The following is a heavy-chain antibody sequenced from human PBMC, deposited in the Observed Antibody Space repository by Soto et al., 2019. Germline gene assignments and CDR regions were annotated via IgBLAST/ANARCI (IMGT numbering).Heavy chain of an antibody. CDR2: ISGSGGST. Sequence: GGSLRLSCAASGFTFSSYAMSWVRQAPGKGLEWVSAISGSGGSTYYADSVKGRFTISRDTSKNTLFLQMNSLRPEDTAVYHCMVSFITPDYFDYWGQGTLVTVSS. J-gene: IGHJ4*02. CDR3: MVSFITPDYFDY. V-gene: IGHV3-23*01. CDR1: GFTFSSYA. D-gene: IGHD2-8*01.